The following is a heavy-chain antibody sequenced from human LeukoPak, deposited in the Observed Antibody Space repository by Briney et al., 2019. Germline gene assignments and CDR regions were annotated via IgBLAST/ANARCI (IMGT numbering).Heavy chain of an antibody. CDR1: GFTFSDYY. CDR3: AMSSPVFAPFIHDY. CDR2: ISSSGSTI. D-gene: IGHD3-16*02. Sequence: PGGSLRLSCAASGFTFSDYYMSWIRQAPGKGLEWVSYISSSGSTIYYADSVKGRFTISRDTAKNSLSLQMNSLRAEDTAVYYCAMSSPVFAPFIHDYWGQGTLVTVSS. J-gene: IGHJ4*02. V-gene: IGHV3-11*04.